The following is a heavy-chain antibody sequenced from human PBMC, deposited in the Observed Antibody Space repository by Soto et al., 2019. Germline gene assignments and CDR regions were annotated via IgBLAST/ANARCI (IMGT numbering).Heavy chain of an antibody. V-gene: IGHV1-18*01. CDR2: ISVYNGNT. CDR3: ARDLIAARPGWFDP. D-gene: IGHD6-6*01. J-gene: IGHJ5*02. CDR1: GYTFATYG. Sequence: QVQLVQSGAEVKKPGASVKVSCKPSGYTFATYGISWVRQAPGQGLEWMGWISVYNGNTKYAQKLQGRVTMTTDTSTSTAYMELRNLRSDDTAVYFCARDLIAARPGWFDPWGQGTLVTVSS.